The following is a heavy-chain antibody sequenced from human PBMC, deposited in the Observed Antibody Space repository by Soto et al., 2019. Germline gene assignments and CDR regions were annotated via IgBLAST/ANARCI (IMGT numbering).Heavy chain of an antibody. J-gene: IGHJ3*02. CDR1: GGSVSGYY. Sequence: QVQLHQWGAGLLKPSETLSLTCTVYGGSVSGYYWSLIRQPPGKGLEWIGEISHSGNTNYNPSLKSRVTISVDTSKNQFSLRLSSVTAADTAVYYCAREATATRSFDIWGQGTMVTVSS. V-gene: IGHV4-34*01. D-gene: IGHD1-7*01. CDR2: ISHSGNT. CDR3: AREATATRSFDI.